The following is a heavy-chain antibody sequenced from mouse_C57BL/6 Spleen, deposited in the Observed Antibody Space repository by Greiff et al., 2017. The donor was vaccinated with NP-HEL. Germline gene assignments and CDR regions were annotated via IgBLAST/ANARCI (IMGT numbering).Heavy chain of an antibody. D-gene: IGHD1-1*01. CDR3: ARWGAVVAPYAMDY. J-gene: IGHJ4*01. V-gene: IGHV1-69*01. CDR1: GYTFTSYW. Sequence: VHVKQPGAELVMPGASVKLSCKASGYTFTSYWMHWVKQRPGQGLEWIGEIDPSDSYTNYNQKFKGKSTLTVDKSSSTAYMQLSSLTSEDSAVYYCARWGAVVAPYAMDYWGQGTSVTVSS. CDR2: IDPSDSYT.